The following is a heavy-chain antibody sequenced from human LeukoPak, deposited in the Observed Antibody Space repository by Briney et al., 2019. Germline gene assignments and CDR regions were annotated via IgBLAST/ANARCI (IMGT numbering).Heavy chain of an antibody. Sequence: SVKVSCKASEGTFSSYAISWVRQAPGQGLEWMGGIIPIFGTANYAQKFQGRVTITADESTSTAYMELSSLRSEDTAVYYCARSLIAAAGTAYYYGMDVWGQGTTVTVSS. D-gene: IGHD6-13*01. CDR2: IIPIFGTA. CDR3: ARSLIAAAGTAYYYGMDV. J-gene: IGHJ6*02. V-gene: IGHV1-69*13. CDR1: EGTFSSYA.